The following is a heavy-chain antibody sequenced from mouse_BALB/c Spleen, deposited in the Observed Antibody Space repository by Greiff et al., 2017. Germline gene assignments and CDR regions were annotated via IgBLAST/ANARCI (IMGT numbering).Heavy chain of an antibody. CDR2: IDPANGNT. J-gene: IGHJ4*01. Sequence: VQLQQSGAELVKPGASVKLSCTASGFNIKDTYMHWVKQRPEQGLEWIGRIDPANGNTKYDPKFQGKATITADTSSNTAYLQLSSLTSEDTAVYYCARSTVVAYYYAMDYWGQGTSVTVSS. V-gene: IGHV14-3*02. CDR3: ARSTVVAYYYAMDY. D-gene: IGHD1-1*01. CDR1: GFNIKDTY.